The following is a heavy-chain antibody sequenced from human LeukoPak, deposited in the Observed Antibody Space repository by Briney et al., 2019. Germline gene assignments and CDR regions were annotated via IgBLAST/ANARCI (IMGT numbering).Heavy chain of an antibody. CDR3: TTRVVVISYYFDY. V-gene: IGHV3-15*01. J-gene: IGHJ4*02. Sequence: GGSLRLSCAASGFTFSNAWMSWVRQAPGKGLEWVGRIKSKTDGGTTDYAAPVKGRFTISRDDSRNTLYLQMNSLKTEDTAVYYCTTRVVVISYYFDYWGQGTLVTVSS. CDR1: GFTFSNAW. CDR2: IKSKTDGGTT. D-gene: IGHD3-22*01.